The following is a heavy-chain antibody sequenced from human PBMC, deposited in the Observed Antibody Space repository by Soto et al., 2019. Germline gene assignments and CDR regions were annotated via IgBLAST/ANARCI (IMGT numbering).Heavy chain of an antibody. CDR3: ARGQGGYSYGYSYYFDY. CDR1: GYTFTGYY. J-gene: IGHJ4*02. CDR2: INPNSGGT. D-gene: IGHD5-18*01. Sequence: ASVKVSCKASGYTFTGYYMHWVRQAPGQGLEWMGWINPNSGGTNYAQKFQGWVTMTRDTSISTAYMELSRLRSDDTAVYYCARGQGGYSYGYSYYFDYWGQGTLVTVSS. V-gene: IGHV1-2*04.